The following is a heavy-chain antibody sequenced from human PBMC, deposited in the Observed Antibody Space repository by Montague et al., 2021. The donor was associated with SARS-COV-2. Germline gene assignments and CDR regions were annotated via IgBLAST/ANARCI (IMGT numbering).Heavy chain of an antibody. Sequence: SETLSLTCTVSGGSITGYYWSWLRRSPGKGLEWIAYIYDGGAVNYNPSLGSRVTISTDTSKNQLSLKVNSVTAADTAVYYCVRDHPYGGPRGAYDIWGQGSHVTVSS. CDR2: IYDGGAV. V-gene: IGHV4-59*01. D-gene: IGHD4-23*01. J-gene: IGHJ4*02. CDR3: VRDHPYGGPRGAYDI. CDR1: GGSITGYY.